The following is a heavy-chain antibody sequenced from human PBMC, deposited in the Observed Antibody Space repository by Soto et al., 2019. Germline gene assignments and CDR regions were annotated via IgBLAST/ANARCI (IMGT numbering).Heavy chain of an antibody. V-gene: IGHV4-59*01. Sequence: QVHLQESGPGLVKPSETLSLTCTVSGGSISSYYWSWIRQPPGKGLEWIGNIYYSGSTNYNPSLESRVTISVDTSKNQFSLKLSSVTAADTAVYYCARDAYSRSSGAIDYWGQGTLVTVSS. D-gene: IGHD6-6*01. CDR1: GGSISSYY. CDR3: ARDAYSRSSGAIDY. J-gene: IGHJ4*02. CDR2: IYYSGST.